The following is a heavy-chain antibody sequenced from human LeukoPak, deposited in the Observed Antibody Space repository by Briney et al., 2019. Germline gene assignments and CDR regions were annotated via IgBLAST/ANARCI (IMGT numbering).Heavy chain of an antibody. D-gene: IGHD3-10*01. V-gene: IGHV3-9*01. Sequence: GGSLRLSCAASGFTFDDYAMHWVRQAPGKGLEWVSGISWNSGSIGYADSVKGRFTISRDNAKNSLYLQMNSLRAEDTALYYCAKEMTGFGELLFYPFDYWGQGTLVTVSS. CDR2: ISWNSGSI. CDR1: GFTFDDYA. J-gene: IGHJ4*02. CDR3: AKEMTGFGELLFYPFDY.